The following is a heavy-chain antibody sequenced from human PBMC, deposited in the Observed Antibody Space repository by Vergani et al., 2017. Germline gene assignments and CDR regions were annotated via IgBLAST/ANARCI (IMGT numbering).Heavy chain of an antibody. J-gene: IGHJ6*02. CDR3: ARELLLPYYYYGMDV. Sequence: EVQLVESGGGLIQPGGSLRLSCAASGFTVSSNYMSWVRQAPGKGLEWVSVIYSGGSTYYADSVKGRFTISRDNSKNTLYLQMNSLRAEDTAVYYCARELLLPYYYYGMDVWGQGTTVTVSS. D-gene: IGHD2-15*01. V-gene: IGHV3-53*01. CDR2: IYSGGST. CDR1: GFTVSSNY.